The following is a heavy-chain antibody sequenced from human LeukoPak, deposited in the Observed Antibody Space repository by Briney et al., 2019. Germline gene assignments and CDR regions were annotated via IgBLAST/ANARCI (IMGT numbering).Heavy chain of an antibody. Sequence: SETLSLTCTVSGGSISSYDWSWIRQPPGKGLEWIGYIYYSGSTNYNPSLKSRVTISVDTSKNQFSLKLSSVTAADTAVYYCARSYNWNFRNFDYWGQGTLVTVPS. J-gene: IGHJ4*02. V-gene: IGHV4-59*01. CDR3: ARSYNWNFRNFDY. D-gene: IGHD1-7*01. CDR2: IYYSGST. CDR1: GGSISSYD.